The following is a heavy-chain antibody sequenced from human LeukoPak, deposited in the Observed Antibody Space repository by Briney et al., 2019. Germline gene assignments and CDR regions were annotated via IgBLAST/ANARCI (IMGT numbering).Heavy chain of an antibody. D-gene: IGHD3-10*01. CDR2: ISYDGSNK. CDR3: ASNARSWSYPGDY. Sequence: PGGSLRLYCAASGFTFSSYGMHWVRQAPGKGLEWVAVISYDGSNKYYADSVKGRFTISRDNSKNTLYLQMNSLRAEDTAVYYCASNARSWSYPGDYWGQGTLVTVSS. V-gene: IGHV3-30*03. J-gene: IGHJ4*02. CDR1: GFTFSSYG.